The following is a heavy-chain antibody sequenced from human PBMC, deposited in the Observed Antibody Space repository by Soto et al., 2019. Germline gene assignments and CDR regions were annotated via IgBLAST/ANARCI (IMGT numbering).Heavy chain of an antibody. CDR3: ARDPVTAD. V-gene: IGHV3-7*03. Sequence: QTGGSLRLSCATSGFTLSDYYISWVRQAPGKGLEWVGNIEGDGSNTHYVVSVRGRFTISRDNAENLIYLQMNNLRVEDTAMYYCARDPVTADWGQGTHVTVSS. J-gene: IGHJ4*02. CDR1: GFTLSDYY. CDR2: IEGDGSNT.